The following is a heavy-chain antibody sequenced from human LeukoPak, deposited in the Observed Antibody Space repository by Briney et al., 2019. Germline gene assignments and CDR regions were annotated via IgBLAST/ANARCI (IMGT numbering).Heavy chain of an antibody. J-gene: IGHJ1*01. V-gene: IGHV1-69*13. CDR1: GGTFSSYA. D-gene: IGHD3-10*01. CDR2: IIPIFGTA. Sequence: SVKVSCKASGGTFSSYAISWVRQAPGQGLEWMGGIIPIFGTANYAQKFQGRVTITADESTSTAYMELSSLRSEDTAVYYCASGKYYYGVVLEAEYFQHWGQGTLVTVSS. CDR3: ASGKYYYGVVLEAEYFQH.